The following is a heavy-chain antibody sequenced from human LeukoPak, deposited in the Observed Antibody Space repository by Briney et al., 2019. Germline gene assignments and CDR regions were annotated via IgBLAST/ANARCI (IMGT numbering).Heavy chain of an antibody. Sequence: GGSLRLSCAASGFTFSSYAMHWVRQAPGKGLEWVAVISYDGSNKYYADSVKGRFTISRDNSKNTLYLQMNSLRAEDTAVYYCAKGASSIYSSSWYGGDYWGQGTLVTVSS. V-gene: IGHV3-30*04. CDR1: GFTFSSYA. D-gene: IGHD6-13*01. J-gene: IGHJ4*02. CDR3: AKGASSIYSSSWYGGDY. CDR2: ISYDGSNK.